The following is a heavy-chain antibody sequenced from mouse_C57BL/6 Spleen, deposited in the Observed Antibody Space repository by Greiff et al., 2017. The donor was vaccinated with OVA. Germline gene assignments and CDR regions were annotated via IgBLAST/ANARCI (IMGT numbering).Heavy chain of an antibody. CDR2: INPGSGGT. Sequence: QVQLQQSGAELVRPGPSVKVSCKASGYAFTNYLIEWVKQRPGQGLEWIGVINPGSGGTNYNEKFKGKATLTADKSSSTAYMQLSSLTSEDSAVYFCARLGSNYVWYFDVWGTGTTVTVSS. J-gene: IGHJ1*03. D-gene: IGHD2-5*01. CDR3: ARLGSNYVWYFDV. CDR1: GYAFTNYL. V-gene: IGHV1-54*01.